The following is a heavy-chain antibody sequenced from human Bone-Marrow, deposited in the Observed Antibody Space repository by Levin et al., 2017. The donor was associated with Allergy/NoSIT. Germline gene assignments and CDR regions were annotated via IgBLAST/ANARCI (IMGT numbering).Heavy chain of an antibody. CDR1: GGSFSGYY. D-gene: IGHD6-19*01. J-gene: IGHJ2*01. Sequence: SETLSLTCAVYGGSFSGYYWSWIRQPPGKGLEWIGEINHSGSTNYNPSLKSRVTISVDTSKNQFSLKLSSVTAADTAVYYCARSGLYSSGWFLSTQPYWYFDLWGRGTLVTVSS. CDR3: ARSGLYSSGWFLSTQPYWYFDL. CDR2: INHSGST. V-gene: IGHV4-34*01.